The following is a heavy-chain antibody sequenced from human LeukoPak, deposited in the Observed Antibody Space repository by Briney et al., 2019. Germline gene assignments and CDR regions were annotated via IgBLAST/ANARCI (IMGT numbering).Heavy chain of an antibody. D-gene: IGHD6-13*01. CDR2: MYSRGDT. CDR1: GFTVSDNY. V-gene: IGHV3-53*01. Sequence: PGGSLRLSCAASGFTVSDNYMGWGRQAPGKGLEWVSVMYSRGDTYYADSVKGRVTFSRDISKNTLYLQMNGLRTEDTAMYYCARDAPQVPAAGVLASWGQGTLVTVSS. J-gene: IGHJ5*02. CDR3: ARDAPQVPAAGVLAS.